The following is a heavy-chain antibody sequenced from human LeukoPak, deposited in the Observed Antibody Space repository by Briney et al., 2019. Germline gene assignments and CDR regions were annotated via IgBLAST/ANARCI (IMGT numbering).Heavy chain of an antibody. CDR2: IYYSGST. D-gene: IGHD3-22*01. CDR1: GGSISSGGYY. Sequence: PSQTLSLTCTVSGGSISSGGYYWSWIRQHPGKGLGWIGYIYYSGSTYYNPSLKSRVTISVDTSKNQFSLKLSSVTAADTAVYYCAREKVDYYDSSGYYFGMDVWGQGTTVTVSS. CDR3: AREKVDYYDSSGYYFGMDV. V-gene: IGHV4-31*03. J-gene: IGHJ6*02.